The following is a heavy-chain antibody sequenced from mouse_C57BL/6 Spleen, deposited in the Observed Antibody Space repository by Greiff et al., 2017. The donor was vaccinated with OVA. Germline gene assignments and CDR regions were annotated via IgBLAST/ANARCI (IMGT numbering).Heavy chain of an antibody. D-gene: IGHD2-3*01. Sequence: EVKLEESGEGLVKPGGSLKLSCAASGFTFSSYAMSWVRQTPEKRLEWVAYISSGGDYIYYADTVKGRFTISRDNARNTLYLQMSSLKSEETAMYYCTRVDGSYAMDYWGQGTSVTVSS. CDR1: GFTFSSYA. CDR3: TRVDGSYAMDY. CDR2: ISSGGDYI. J-gene: IGHJ4*01. V-gene: IGHV5-9-1*02.